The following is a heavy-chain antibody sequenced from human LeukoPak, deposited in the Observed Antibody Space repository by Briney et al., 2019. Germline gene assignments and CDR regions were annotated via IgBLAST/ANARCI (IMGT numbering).Heavy chain of an antibody. Sequence: PGGSLRLSCAASGFTFSSYSMSWVRQAPGKGLEWVSSISSSSSYIYYADSVKGRFTISRDNAKNSLYLQMNSLRAEDTAVYYCARFGVVPAAIRDYWGQGTLVTVSS. CDR2: ISSSSSYI. V-gene: IGHV3-21*01. CDR3: ARFGVVPAAIRDY. D-gene: IGHD2-2*02. CDR1: GFTFSSYS. J-gene: IGHJ4*02.